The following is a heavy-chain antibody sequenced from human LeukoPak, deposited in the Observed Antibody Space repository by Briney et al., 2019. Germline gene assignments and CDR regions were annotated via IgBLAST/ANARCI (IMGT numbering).Heavy chain of an antibody. CDR3: ARVPTVVTLTYGMDV. D-gene: IGHD4-23*01. CDR2: IIPIFGTA. J-gene: IGHJ6*02. V-gene: IGHV1-69*13. Sequence: SVKVSCKASGGTFSSYAISWVRQAPGQGLEWMGGIIPIFGTANYAQKFQGRVTITADESTSTAYMELSSLRSEDTAVYCCARVPTVVTLTYGMDVWGQGTTVTVSS. CDR1: GGTFSSYA.